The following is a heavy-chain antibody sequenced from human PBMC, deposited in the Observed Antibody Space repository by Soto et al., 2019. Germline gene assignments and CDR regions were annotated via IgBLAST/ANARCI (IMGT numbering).Heavy chain of an antibody. J-gene: IGHJ6*02. Sequence: SETLSLTCTVSGGSISSYYWSWIRQSPGKGLEWIGYIYYSGSTNYNPSLKSRVTISVDTSKNQFSLKLSSVTAADTAVYYCARVSDYYDSSGYLARYYYGMDVWGQGTTVTVSS. CDR1: GGSISSYY. CDR2: IYYSGST. CDR3: ARVSDYYDSSGYLARYYYGMDV. V-gene: IGHV4-59*01. D-gene: IGHD3-22*01.